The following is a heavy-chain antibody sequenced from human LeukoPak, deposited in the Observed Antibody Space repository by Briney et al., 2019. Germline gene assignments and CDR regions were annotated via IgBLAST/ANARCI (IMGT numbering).Heavy chain of an antibody. CDR3: AKLGGFWSGYSFDY. D-gene: IGHD3-3*01. Sequence: GGSLRLSCAASGFTFTSYSMNWVRQAPGKGLEWVSAISGSGGSTYYADSVKGRFTISRDNSKNTLYLQMNSLRAEDTAVYYCAKLGGFWSGYSFDYWGQGTLVTVSS. V-gene: IGHV3-23*01. CDR2: ISGSGGST. J-gene: IGHJ4*02. CDR1: GFTFTSYS.